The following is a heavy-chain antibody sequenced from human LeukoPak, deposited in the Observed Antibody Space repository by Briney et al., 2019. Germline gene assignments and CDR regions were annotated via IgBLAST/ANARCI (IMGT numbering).Heavy chain of an antibody. CDR1: GFTFSDAW. V-gene: IGHV3-23*01. J-gene: IGHJ5*02. CDR3: AKHAAVAMNWFDP. CDR2: ISGSGGST. D-gene: IGHD6-19*01. Sequence: GGSLRLSCAASGFTFSDAWMNWVRQAPGKGLEWVSAISGSGGSTYYADSVKGRFTISRDNSKNTLYLQMNSLRAEDTAVYYCAKHAAVAMNWFDPWGQGTLVTVSS.